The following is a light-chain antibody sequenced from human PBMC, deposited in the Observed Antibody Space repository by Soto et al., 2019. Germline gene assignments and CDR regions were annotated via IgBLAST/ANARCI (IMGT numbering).Light chain of an antibody. CDR2: DAS. CDR1: QSVSIN. J-gene: IGKJ5*01. Sequence: ENVLTQSPGTLSLSPGERATLSCRASQSVSINLAWYQQKPGQAPRLLIYDASNRATGIPVRFSGSGSGTDFTLTISSLEPEDFAVYYCQQRSNWPPTFGQGTRLEIK. CDR3: QQRSNWPPT. V-gene: IGKV3-11*01.